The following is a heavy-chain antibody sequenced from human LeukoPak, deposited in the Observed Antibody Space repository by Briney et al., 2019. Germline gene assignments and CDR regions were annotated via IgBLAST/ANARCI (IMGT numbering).Heavy chain of an antibody. CDR3: AKMQGYFDY. CDR1: QFTFSSSG. J-gene: IGHJ4*02. V-gene: IGHV3-23*01. CDR2: ITGSGATT. Sequence: GGSLRLSCAASQFTFSSSGMAWVRQSPEKGLEWVSAITGSGATTYFADSVKGRFTISRDNSKSTVSLQMNSLRAEDTAIYYCAKMQGYFDYWGQGALVTVSS.